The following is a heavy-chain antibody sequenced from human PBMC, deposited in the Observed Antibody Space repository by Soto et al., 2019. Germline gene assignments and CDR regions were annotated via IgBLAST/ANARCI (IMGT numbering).Heavy chain of an antibody. CDR2: ISPYNDYT. J-gene: IGHJ6*02. D-gene: IGHD3-16*01. V-gene: IGHV1-18*01. CDR3: ARGGYYDTSWGKLSHYGLDV. CDR1: GYTFIRYG. Sequence: QVQLAQSANEVKKPGASVRVSCKAAGYTFIRYGIAWVRQAPGQGLEWMGWISPYNDYTVYAQKFQGRVSMTADTSTGTXYXYLRGLKSDDTAVYYCARGGYYDTSWGKLSHYGLDVWGQGTSVSVSS.